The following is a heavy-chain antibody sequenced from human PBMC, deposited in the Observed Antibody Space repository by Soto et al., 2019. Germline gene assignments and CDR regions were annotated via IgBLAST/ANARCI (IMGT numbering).Heavy chain of an antibody. V-gene: IGHV4-39*02. CDR3: ARDQGITTFGVYSMYYYGMDV. Sequence: PSETLSLTCTVSSASISSSSYTWGWIRQPPGKGLEWIGSIYYSGTTYYNPSLNSRVTVSVDTSKNQFSLKVTSVTAADTAVYYCARDQGITTFGVYSMYYYGMDVWGQGTTVTVSS. CDR1: SASISSSSYT. J-gene: IGHJ6*02. CDR2: IYYSGTT. D-gene: IGHD3-3*01.